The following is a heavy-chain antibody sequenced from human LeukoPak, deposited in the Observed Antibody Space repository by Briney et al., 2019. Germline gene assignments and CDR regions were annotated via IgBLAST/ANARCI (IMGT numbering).Heavy chain of an antibody. Sequence: PGGSLRLSCAASGFTFSSYAMSWVRQAPGKGLEWVSAIHADGTPTYDADSVKGRFTISRDNSKYTLYLQMNSLRAEDTAIYYCAKDQATRGYYYGGAFDMWGQGTMVTVSS. V-gene: IGHV3-23*01. CDR1: GFTFSSYA. CDR2: IHADGTPT. D-gene: IGHD3-22*01. CDR3: AKDQATRGYYYGGAFDM. J-gene: IGHJ3*02.